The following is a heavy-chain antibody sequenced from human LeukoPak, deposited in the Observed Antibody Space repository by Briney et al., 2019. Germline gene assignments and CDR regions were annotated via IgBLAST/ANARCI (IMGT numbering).Heavy chain of an antibody. D-gene: IGHD2/OR15-2a*01. CDR1: GASSSSHY. J-gene: IGHJ4*02. V-gene: IGHV4-59*11. CDR3: ARGSTRADDY. Sequence: PSETLSLXCIVSGASSSSHYWSWIRLPPGKRLESIGYVHHDGTTNQNPSLKSRVAISIDTSRNQMSLKLYSMTAADTAMYYCARGSTRADDYWGQGILVTVS. CDR2: VHHDGTT.